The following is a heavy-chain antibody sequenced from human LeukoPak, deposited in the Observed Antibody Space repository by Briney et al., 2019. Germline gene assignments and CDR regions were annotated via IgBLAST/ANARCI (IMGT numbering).Heavy chain of an antibody. D-gene: IGHD2-2*01. J-gene: IGHJ5*02. V-gene: IGHV1-2*06. CDR1: GYTFTGYY. CDR2: INPNSGGT. CDR3: ARGVRSSTNWFDP. Sequence: ASVKVSCKASGYTFTGYYMHWVRQAPGQGLDWMGRINPNSGGTNYAQKFQGRVTMTRDTSISTAYMELSRLRSDDTAVYYCARGVRSSTNWFDPWGQGTLVTVSS.